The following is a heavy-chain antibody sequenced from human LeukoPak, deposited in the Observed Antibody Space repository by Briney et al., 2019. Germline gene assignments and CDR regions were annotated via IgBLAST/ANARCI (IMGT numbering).Heavy chain of an antibody. Sequence: SETLSLTCTVSGGSISSGGYYWSWIRQHPGKGLEWIGYIYYSGSTYYNPSLKSRVTISVDTSKNQFSLKLSSVTAADTAVYYRAKTVRGEAYFDYLGQGTLVTVSS. V-gene: IGHV4-31*03. J-gene: IGHJ4*02. D-gene: IGHD3-10*02. CDR3: AKTVRGEAYFDY. CDR1: GGSISSGGYY. CDR2: IYYSGST.